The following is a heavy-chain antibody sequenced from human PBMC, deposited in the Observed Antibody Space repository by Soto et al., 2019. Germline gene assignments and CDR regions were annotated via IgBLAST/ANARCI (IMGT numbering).Heavy chain of an antibody. CDR1: GITFSNYS. CDR3: ARRPPFQNYFDP. J-gene: IGHJ5*02. V-gene: IGHV3-48*02. CDR2: ICSSCFMK. D-gene: IGHD1-7*01. Sequence: LRLSCEASGITFSNYSMNWVRQAPGKGLEWISYICSSCFMKYYADSVKGRFTISRDNAMNSLFLQMNSLRDEDTAIYYCARRPPFQNYFDPWGQGTLVTVSS.